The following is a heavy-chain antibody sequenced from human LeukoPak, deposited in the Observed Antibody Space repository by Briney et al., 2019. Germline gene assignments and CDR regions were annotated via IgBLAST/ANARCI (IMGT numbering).Heavy chain of an antibody. CDR2: IYYSGST. CDR3: ARASMIVALDV. D-gene: IGHD3-22*01. J-gene: IGHJ6*02. CDR1: GGSISSYY. V-gene: IGHV4-59*01. Sequence: PSETLSLTCTVSGGSISSYYWSWIRQPPGKGLEWIGYIYYSGSTNYNPSLKSRVTISVDTSKNQFSLKLSSVTAADTAVYYCARASMIVALDVWGQGTTVTVSS.